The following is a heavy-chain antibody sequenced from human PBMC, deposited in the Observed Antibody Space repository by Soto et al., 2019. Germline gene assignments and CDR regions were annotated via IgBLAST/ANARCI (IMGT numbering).Heavy chain of an antibody. CDR1: GGSFSCYY. V-gene: IGHV4-34*01. J-gene: IGHJ4*02. CDR2: INHSGST. CDR3: ARGRGYCSGGSCHTNDY. D-gene: IGHD2-15*01. Sequence: PSETLSLTCAVYGGSFSCYYWSWIRQPPGKGLEWIGEINHSGSTNYNPSLKSRVTISVDTSKNQFSLKLSSVTAADTAVYYCARGRGYCSGGSCHTNDYWGQGTLVTVSS.